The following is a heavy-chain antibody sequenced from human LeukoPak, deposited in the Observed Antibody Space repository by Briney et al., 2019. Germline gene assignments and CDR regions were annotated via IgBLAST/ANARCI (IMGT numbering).Heavy chain of an antibody. CDR2: IWYDGSNK. CDR1: GFTFSSYG. J-gene: IGHJ4*02. CDR3: ARGVYYYDSSGYWAD. D-gene: IGHD3-22*01. Sequence: QPGRSLRLSCAASGFTFSSYGMHWVRQAPGKGLEWVAVIWYDGSNKYYADSVKGRFTISRGNSKNTLYLQMNSLRAEDTAVYYCARGVYYYDSSGYWADWGQGTLVTVSS. V-gene: IGHV3-33*01.